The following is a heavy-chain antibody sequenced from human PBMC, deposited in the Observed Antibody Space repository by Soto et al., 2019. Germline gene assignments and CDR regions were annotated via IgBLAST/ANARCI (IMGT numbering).Heavy chain of an antibody. CDR3: ALRSMAVVPEY. CDR1: GDSISSYY. J-gene: IGHJ4*02. D-gene: IGHD3-22*01. Sequence: QVQLQESGPGLVKPSETLSLTCAVSGDSISSYYCMWIRQPPGKGLESIGYLYYGRSANYNPSLRSRVTLSVDTSTNQCSLTLRSMTAADTAVYSCALRSMAVVPEYWGQGTLVTVSS. CDR2: LYYGRSA. V-gene: IGHV4-59*01.